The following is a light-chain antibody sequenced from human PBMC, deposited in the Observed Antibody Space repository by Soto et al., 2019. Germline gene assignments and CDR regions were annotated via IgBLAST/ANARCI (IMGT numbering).Light chain of an antibody. CDR3: QQYGSSPRGT. J-gene: IGKJ1*01. CDR2: GAS. Sequence: EIVLTQSPDTLSLSPGERATLSCRASQSVSGSYLAWYQQKPGQAPSLLIYGASSRATGIPDRFSGSGSGTDFTLTISRLEPEDFAVYYCQQYGSSPRGTFGQGTKVDIK. V-gene: IGKV3-20*01. CDR1: QSVSGSY.